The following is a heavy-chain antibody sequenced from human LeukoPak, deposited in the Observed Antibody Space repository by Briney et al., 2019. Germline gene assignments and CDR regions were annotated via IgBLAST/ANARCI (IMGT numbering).Heavy chain of an antibody. CDR2: ISSGGNT. J-gene: IGHJ4*02. V-gene: IGHV3-53*05. CDR3: AKGPPGGSGSYEEI. D-gene: IGHD3-10*01. Sequence: GGSLRLSCAASGFTVSSSYMSWVRQAPGKGLEWVSFISSGGNTHYADSVKGRFTISRDNSKNTLYLQMNSLRAEDTAVYYCAKGPPGGSGSYEEIWGQGTLVTVSS. CDR1: GFTVSSSY.